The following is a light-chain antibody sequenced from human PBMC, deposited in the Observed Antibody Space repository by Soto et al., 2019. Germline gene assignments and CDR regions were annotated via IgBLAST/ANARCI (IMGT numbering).Light chain of an antibody. CDR2: SNN. CDR1: SSNIGSNY. Sequence: QSVLTQPPSASGTPGQRVTISFSGSSSNIGSNYVYWYQQLPGTAPKLLIYSNNQLPSGVPDRFSGSKSGTSASLAISGLRSEDEADYYCAAWDDSLSGRVFGGGTKLTVL. V-gene: IGLV1-47*02. CDR3: AAWDDSLSGRV. J-gene: IGLJ3*02.